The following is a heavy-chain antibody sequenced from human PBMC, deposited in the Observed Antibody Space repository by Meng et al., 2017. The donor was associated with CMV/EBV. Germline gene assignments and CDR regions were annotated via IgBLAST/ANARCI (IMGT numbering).Heavy chain of an antibody. V-gene: IGHV4-4*07. CDR1: GGSISSYY. CDR2: IYTSGST. CDR3: AREMPIAAAGCFDY. Sequence: QEQLQESGPGLVKPSETLSLTCTVSGGSISSYYWSWIRQPAGKGLEWIGRIYTSGSTNYNPSLKSRVTMSVDTSKNQFSLKLSSVTAADTAVYYCAREMPIAAAGCFDYWGQGTLVTVSS. D-gene: IGHD6-13*01. J-gene: IGHJ4*02.